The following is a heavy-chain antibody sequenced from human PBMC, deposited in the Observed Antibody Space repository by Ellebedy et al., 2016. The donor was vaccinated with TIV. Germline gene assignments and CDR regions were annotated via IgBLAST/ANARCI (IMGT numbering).Heavy chain of an antibody. D-gene: IGHD3-22*01. Sequence: MPSETLSLTCTVYGVPITSTEYYWGWTRQSPGKGLEWIGTLDYDGTTSYNPSFKSRATVSVDTSKNQFSLTLNSVTAADTAKYFCAKDRDSTGYYSPWGQGIQVTVSP. CDR1: GVPITSTEYY. CDR2: LDYDGTT. CDR3: AKDRDSTGYYSP. V-gene: IGHV4-39*07. J-gene: IGHJ5*02.